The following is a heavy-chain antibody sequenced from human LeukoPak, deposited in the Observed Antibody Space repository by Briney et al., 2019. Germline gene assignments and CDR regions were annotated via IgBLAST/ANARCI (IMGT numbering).Heavy chain of an antibody. V-gene: IGHV3-48*01. D-gene: IGHD5-24*01. CDR1: GFTFSSST. CDR2: ITSSSSII. CDR3: AREGDGYNSPIDY. J-gene: IGHJ4*02. Sequence: GGSLRLSCAASGFTFSSSTMNWVRQAPGRGLEWISHITSSSSIIYYADSVQGRFTISRDDAKNSLFLQMNSLRAEDTAVYYCAREGDGYNSPIDYWGQGTLVTVSS.